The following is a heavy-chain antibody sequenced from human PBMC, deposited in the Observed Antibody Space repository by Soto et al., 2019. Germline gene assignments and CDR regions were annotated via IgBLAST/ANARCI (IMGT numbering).Heavy chain of an antibody. J-gene: IGHJ4*02. CDR1: GFTFSGDT. V-gene: IGHV3-30-3*01. CDR2: ISYHGINQ. Sequence: QVHLVEFGGGVVQPGRSLRLSCAASGFTFSGDTMHWVRQAPGKGLDWVAVISYHGINQYYADSVKGRFTISRDNSENTLYLQMNSLRPEDTAVYYCAKEGFNYWGQGTLVTVSS. CDR3: AKEGFNY.